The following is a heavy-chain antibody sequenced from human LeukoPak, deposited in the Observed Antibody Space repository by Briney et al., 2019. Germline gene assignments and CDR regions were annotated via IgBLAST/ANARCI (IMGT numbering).Heavy chain of an antibody. V-gene: IGHV3-33*01. CDR1: GFTFSSYG. CDR3: ARDLRGAAAAEYNFDY. D-gene: IGHD6-13*01. CDR2: IWYDGSNK. J-gene: IGHJ4*02. Sequence: PGGSLRLSCAASGFTFSSYGMHWVRQAPGKGLEWVAVIWYDGSNKYYADSVEGRFTISRDNSKNTLYLQMNSLRAEDTAVYYCARDLRGAAAAEYNFDYWGQGTLVTV.